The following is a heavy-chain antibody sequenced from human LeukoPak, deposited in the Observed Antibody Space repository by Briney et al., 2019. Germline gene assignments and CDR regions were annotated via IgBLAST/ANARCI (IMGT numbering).Heavy chain of an antibody. CDR3: AKDQGQAVVPRRFDN. CDR1: GFTFSSHA. CDR2: LSGSGYNT. D-gene: IGHD2-2*01. Sequence: GGSLRLSCAASGFTFSSHALSWVRQAPGKGLEWVSSLSGSGYNTYYADSVKGRFTISRDNSKNTLYLQMNSLRAEDTAVYYCAKDQGQAVVPRRFDNWGQGTLVTVSS. V-gene: IGHV3-23*01. J-gene: IGHJ4*02.